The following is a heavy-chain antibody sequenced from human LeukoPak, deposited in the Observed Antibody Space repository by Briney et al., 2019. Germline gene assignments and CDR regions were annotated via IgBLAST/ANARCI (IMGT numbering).Heavy chain of an antibody. V-gene: IGHV3-23*01. CDR3: AKEGAGYGYDY. CDR2: ISGSGGST. J-gene: IGHJ4*02. Sequence: AGGSLRLSCAASGFTFSSYAMSWVRQAPGKGLEWVSAISGSGGSTYYADSVKGRFTISRDNAKNTLYLQMNSLGAEDTAIYYCAKEGAGYGYDYWGQGTLVTVSS. CDR1: GFTFSSYA. D-gene: IGHD5-12*01.